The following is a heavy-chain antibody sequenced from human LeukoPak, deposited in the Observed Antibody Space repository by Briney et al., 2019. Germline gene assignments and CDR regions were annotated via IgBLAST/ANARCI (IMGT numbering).Heavy chain of an antibody. J-gene: IGHJ6*03. CDR3: ARHTYCSGVSCYPYYFYYYMDV. CDR1: GGSISSGSYY. Sequence: SQTLSLTCTVSGGSISSGSYYWSWIRQPAGKGLEWIGRIYTSGSTNYNPSLKSRVTISVDTSKNQFSLKLSSVTAADTAVYYCARHTYCSGVSCYPYYFYYYMDVWGTGTTVTVSS. CDR2: IYTSGST. D-gene: IGHD2-15*01. V-gene: IGHV4-61*02.